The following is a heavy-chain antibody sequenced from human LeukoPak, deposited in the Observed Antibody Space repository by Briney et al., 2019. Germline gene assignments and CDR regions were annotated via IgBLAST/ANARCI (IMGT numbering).Heavy chain of an antibody. CDR2: INAGNGNT. V-gene: IGHV1-3*01. D-gene: IGHD5-18*01. J-gene: IGHJ6*02. Sequence: ASVKVSCKASGYTFTSYAMHWVRQAPGQRLEWMGWINAGNGNTKYSQKFQGRVTITRDTSASTAYMEQSSLRSEDTAVYYCARSTAPGYSYGLYYYYYGMDVWGQGTTVTVSS. CDR3: ARSTAPGYSYGLYYYYYGMDV. CDR1: GYTFTSYA.